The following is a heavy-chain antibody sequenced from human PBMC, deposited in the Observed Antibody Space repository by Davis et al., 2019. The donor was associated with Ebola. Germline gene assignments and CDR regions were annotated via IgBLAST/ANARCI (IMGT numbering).Heavy chain of an antibody. J-gene: IGHJ6*02. CDR3: AKGTGVESYYYYGMDV. V-gene: IGHV3-74*01. CDR1: GFTFSSYW. Sequence: PGGSLRLSCAPSGFTFSSYWMHWVRHAPGKGLEWLSRTDSDGSDTSYGDSVKGRFTISRDNATNTVYLQMNSLRAEDTALYYCAKGTGVESYYYYGMDVWGQGTTVTVSS. CDR2: TDSDGSDT.